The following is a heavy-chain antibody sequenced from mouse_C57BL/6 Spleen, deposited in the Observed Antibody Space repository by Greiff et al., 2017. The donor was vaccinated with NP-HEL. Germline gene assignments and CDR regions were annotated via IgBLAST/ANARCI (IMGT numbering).Heavy chain of an antibody. CDR1: GYSFTGYY. V-gene: IGHV1-42*01. CDR3: ARPPYYSNWGWYFDV. J-gene: IGHJ1*03. CDR2: INPSTGGT. D-gene: IGHD2-5*01. Sequence: VQLKESGPELVKPGASVKISCKASGYSFTGYYMNWVKQSPEKSLEWIGEINPSTGGTTYNQKFKAKATLTVDKSSSTAYMQLKSLTSEDSAVYYCARPPYYSNWGWYFDVWGTGTTVTVSS.